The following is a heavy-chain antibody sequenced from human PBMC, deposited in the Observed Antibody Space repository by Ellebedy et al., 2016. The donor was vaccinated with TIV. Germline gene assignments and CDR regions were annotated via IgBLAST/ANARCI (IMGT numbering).Heavy chain of an antibody. J-gene: IGHJ3*02. CDR1: GGSISSYY. Sequence: SETLSLTXTVSGGSISSYYWSWIRQPPGKGLEWIGYIYYSGSTNYNPSLKSRVTISVDTSKNQFSLKLSSVTAADTAVYYCARKTTVVTEDAFDIWGQGTMVTVSS. D-gene: IGHD4-23*01. V-gene: IGHV4-59*01. CDR2: IYYSGST. CDR3: ARKTTVVTEDAFDI.